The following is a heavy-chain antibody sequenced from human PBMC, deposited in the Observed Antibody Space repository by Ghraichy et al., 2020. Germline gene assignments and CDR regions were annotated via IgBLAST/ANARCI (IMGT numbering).Heavy chain of an antibody. CDR1: GGSFSGYY. D-gene: IGHD3-3*01. J-gene: IGHJ6*02. CDR3: AREDSGFTIFGVVFSRYVSGMDV. Sequence: SETLSLTCAVYGGSFSGYYWSWIRQPPGKGLEWIGEINHSGSTNYNPSLKSRVTISVDTSKNQFSLKLSSVTAADTAVYYCAREDSGFTIFGVVFSRYVSGMDVWGQGTTVTVSS. V-gene: IGHV4-34*01. CDR2: INHSGST.